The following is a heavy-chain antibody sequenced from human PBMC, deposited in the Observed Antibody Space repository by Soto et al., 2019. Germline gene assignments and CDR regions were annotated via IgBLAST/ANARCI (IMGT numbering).Heavy chain of an antibody. CDR3: AHRVLRAVFGLVTTTAIYFDF. V-gene: IGHV2-5*02. Sequence: QITLNESGPTVVKPTEPLTLTCTFSGFSLTTSGVGVGWVRQSPGKAPEWLAFIYWDDDKRYITSLKSRLTITQDPSKNQVVLTLAKVDTADTATYYCAHRVLRAVFGLVTTTAIYFDFWGQGTPVVVSS. D-gene: IGHD3-3*01. CDR2: IYWDDDK. J-gene: IGHJ4*02. CDR1: GFSLTTSGVG.